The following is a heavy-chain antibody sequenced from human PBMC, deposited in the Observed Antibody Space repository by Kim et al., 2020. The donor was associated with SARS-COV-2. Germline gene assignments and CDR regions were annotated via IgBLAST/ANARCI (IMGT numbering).Heavy chain of an antibody. CDR3: TTETYYDYVWGSYRWALYDY. D-gene: IGHD3-16*02. J-gene: IGHJ4*02. CDR1: GFTFSNAW. V-gene: IGHV3-15*01. CDR2: IKSKTDGGTT. Sequence: GGSLRLSCAASGFTFSNAWMSWVRQAPGKGLEWVGRIKSKTDGGTTDYAAPVKGRFTISRDDSKNTLYLQMNSLKTEDTAVYYCTTETYYDYVWGSYRWALYDYWGQGTLVTVSS.